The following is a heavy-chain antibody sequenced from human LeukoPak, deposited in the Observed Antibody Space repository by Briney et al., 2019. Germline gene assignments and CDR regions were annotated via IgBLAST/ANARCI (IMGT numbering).Heavy chain of an antibody. CDR3: ARDPSHIKQQLLPYYFDY. J-gene: IGHJ4*02. D-gene: IGHD6-13*01. Sequence: PGGSLRLSCAASGFTFSTYSMNWVRQAPGKGLEWVSSINRSGSYIFYADSVKGRFTISRDNTKNSLYLQMNSLRAEDTAVYYCARDPSHIKQQLLPYYFDYWGQGTLVTVSS. V-gene: IGHV3-21*01. CDR1: GFTFSTYS. CDR2: INRSGSYI.